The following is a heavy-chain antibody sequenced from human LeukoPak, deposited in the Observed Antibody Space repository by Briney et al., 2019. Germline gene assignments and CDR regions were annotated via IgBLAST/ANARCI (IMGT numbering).Heavy chain of an antibody. J-gene: IGHJ4*02. D-gene: IGHD3-3*01. V-gene: IGHV4-38-2*01. CDR2: IYHSGST. CDR3: ASSFRITILGVVKFFDY. Sequence: SETLSLTCAVSGYSISSGYYWGWIRQPPGKGLEWIGSIYHSGSTYNNPSLKSRVTISVDTSKNQFSLKLSSVTAADTAVYYCASSFRITILGVVKFFDYWGQGTLVTVSS. CDR1: GYSISSGYY.